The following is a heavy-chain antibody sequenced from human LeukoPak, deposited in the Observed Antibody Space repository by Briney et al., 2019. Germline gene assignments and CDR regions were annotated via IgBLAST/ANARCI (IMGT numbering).Heavy chain of an antibody. V-gene: IGHV3-30-3*01. CDR3: AGDHGLSDGSGNFDY. D-gene: IGHD3-10*01. J-gene: IGHJ4*02. Sequence: PGGSLRLSCAASGFTFSSYAMSWVRQAPGKGLEWVAVISYDGSNKYYADSVKGRFTISRDNSKNTLYLQMNSLRAEDTAVYYCAGDHGLSDGSGNFDYWGQGTLVTVSS. CDR2: ISYDGSNK. CDR1: GFTFSSYA.